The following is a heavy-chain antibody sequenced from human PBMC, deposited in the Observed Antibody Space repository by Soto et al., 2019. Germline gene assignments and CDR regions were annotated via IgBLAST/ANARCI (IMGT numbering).Heavy chain of an antibody. D-gene: IGHD7-27*01. CDR3: ARGPRNWGVDY. CDR2: MNPNSGNT. V-gene: IGHV1-8*01. CDR1: GYTFTSYD. Sequence: QVQLVQSGAEVKKPGASVKVSCKAAGYTFTSYDINWVRQATGQGFEWMGWMNPNSGNTGYAQKFQGRVTMTRDTSKSTAVMELSSLRSEDTAVYYCARGPRNWGVDYWGQGTLVTVSS. J-gene: IGHJ4*02.